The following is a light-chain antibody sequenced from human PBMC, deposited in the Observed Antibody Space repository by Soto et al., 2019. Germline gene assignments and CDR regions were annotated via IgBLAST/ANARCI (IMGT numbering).Light chain of an antibody. CDR2: GAS. CDR3: QQYDNWPRT. V-gene: IGKV3-15*01. CDR1: QSIASN. J-gene: IGKJ3*01. Sequence: EIVMTQSPATLSVSPGERATLSCRASQSIASNLAWYQQIPGQAPRLLIYGASTRTTGIPARFSGSGSGTECTLTINSLQSEDFAVYYCQQYDNWPRTLGPGTKVNIK.